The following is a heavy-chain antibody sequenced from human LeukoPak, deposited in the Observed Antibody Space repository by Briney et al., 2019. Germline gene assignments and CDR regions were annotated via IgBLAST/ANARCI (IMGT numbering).Heavy chain of an antibody. J-gene: IGHJ4*02. V-gene: IGHV6-1*01. Sequence: SQTLSLTCAISGDSVSNSNAAWNWIRQSPSRGLEWLGRTYYRSKWYSDYALSVKSRITINPDTSKNQFSLQLRSVTPEDTAVYYCARVVVGALDYWGQGTLVTVSS. CDR2: TYYRSKWYS. CDR1: GDSVSNSNAA. CDR3: ARVVVGALDY. D-gene: IGHD1-26*01.